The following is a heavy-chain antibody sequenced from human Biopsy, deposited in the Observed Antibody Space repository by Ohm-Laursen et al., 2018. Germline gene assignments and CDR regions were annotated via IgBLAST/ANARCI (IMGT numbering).Heavy chain of an antibody. D-gene: IGHD6-19*01. V-gene: IGHV1-8*02. Sequence: ASVKVSCKASGYTFTTYGISWVRQAPGQGLEWMGRINPNNGNTGYAPQFQGRVSMTTDTSISTAYMELSGLTFEDTAVYYCVRTPTISVGGTWSRYWFFDIWGRGTLITVSS. J-gene: IGHJ2*01. CDR2: INPNNGNT. CDR1: GYTFTTYG. CDR3: VRTPTISVGGTWSRYWFFDI.